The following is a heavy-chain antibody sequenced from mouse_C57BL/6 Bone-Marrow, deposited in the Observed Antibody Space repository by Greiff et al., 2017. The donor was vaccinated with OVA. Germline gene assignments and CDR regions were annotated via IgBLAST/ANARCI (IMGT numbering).Heavy chain of an antibody. J-gene: IGHJ2*01. CDR1: GYTFTNYW. D-gene: IGHD1-1*01. Sequence: QVQLQQPGAELVMPGASVKLSCKASGYTFTNYWMHWVKQRPGQGLEWIGEIDPSDSYTNYNQKFKGKSTLTVAKSSSTAYMQLSSLTSEDSAVYYCARKGPLLRDCDYWGQGTTLTVSS. V-gene: IGHV1-69*01. CDR3: ARKGPLLRDCDY. CDR2: IDPSDSYT.